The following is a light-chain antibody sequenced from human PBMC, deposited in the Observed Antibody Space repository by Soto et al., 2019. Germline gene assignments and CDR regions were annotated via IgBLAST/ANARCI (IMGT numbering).Light chain of an antibody. Sequence: EIVLTQSPGTLSLSPGDRATLSCRASQSVNSNYLAWYQRKPGQAPRLLIYGASNRATDIPCRFSASGSGTGFTLTITRLEAEDFAVYYCQQYDSTPPTFGQGTKVEVK. J-gene: IGKJ1*01. CDR3: QQYDSTPPT. CDR1: QSVNSNY. V-gene: IGKV3-20*01. CDR2: GAS.